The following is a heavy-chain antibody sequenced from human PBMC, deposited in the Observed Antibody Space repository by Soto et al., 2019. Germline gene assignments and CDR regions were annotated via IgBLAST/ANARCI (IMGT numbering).Heavy chain of an antibody. J-gene: IGHJ6*02. CDR2: ISPSTSHI. D-gene: IGHD2-15*01. V-gene: IGHV3-21*01. Sequence: EVHLVESGGGLXXPGGXLRLSCAVSGFTFSSCTMNWVRQAPGKGLEWVSSISPSTSHIYYTDSVKGRFTISRDNAKNSLFLQMNSLRAEDTAVYYCSGCSGGACHRNYGMDVWGQGTTVTVSS. CDR3: SGCSGGACHRNYGMDV. CDR1: GFTFSSCT.